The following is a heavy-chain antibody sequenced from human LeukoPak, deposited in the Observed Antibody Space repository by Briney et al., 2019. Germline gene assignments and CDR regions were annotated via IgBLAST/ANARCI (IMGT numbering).Heavy chain of an antibody. CDR2: ISGSGGST. CDR3: ARVMVSGRNDAFDI. V-gene: IGHV3-23*01. CDR1: GFTFSSYG. Sequence: GGSLRLSCAASGFTFSSYGMSWVRQAPGKGLEWVSAISGSGGSTYYADSVKGRFTISRDNAKNSLYLQMNSLRAEDTAVYYCARVMVSGRNDAFDIWGQGTMVTVSS. D-gene: IGHD3-10*01. J-gene: IGHJ3*02.